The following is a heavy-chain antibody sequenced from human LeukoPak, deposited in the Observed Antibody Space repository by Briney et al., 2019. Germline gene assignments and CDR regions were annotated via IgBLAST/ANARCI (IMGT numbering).Heavy chain of an antibody. CDR3: TKDLNHDSSG. V-gene: IGHV3-7*01. D-gene: IGHD3-22*01. J-gene: IGHJ4*02. CDR2: IKTDGSAK. Sequence: GGALRLSCAASGFRFSDYWMTGVRQAPGRGLECVANIKTDGSAKYYPDSVKGRFTVSRDNAKNSLYLQMNNLRVEDTAISYCTKDLNHDSSGWGQGTLVTVSS. CDR1: GFRFSDYW.